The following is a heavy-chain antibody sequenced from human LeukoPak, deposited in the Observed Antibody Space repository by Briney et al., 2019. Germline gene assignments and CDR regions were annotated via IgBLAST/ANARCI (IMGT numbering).Heavy chain of an antibody. CDR3: ARHNGAAAGPVY. V-gene: IGHV4-39*01. Sequence: KPSETLSLTCTVSGGSISSSSYFWGLIRQPPGKGLEWIGSIYYSGSTYYNPSLKSRVTISIDTSKNQFSLNLSSVTAADTAVYYCARHNGAAAGPVYWGQGTLVTVSS. CDR1: GGSISSSSYF. D-gene: IGHD6-13*01. CDR2: IYYSGST. J-gene: IGHJ4*02.